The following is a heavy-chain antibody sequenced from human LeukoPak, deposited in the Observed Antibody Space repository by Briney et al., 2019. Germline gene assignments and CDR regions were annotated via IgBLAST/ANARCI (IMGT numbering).Heavy chain of an antibody. CDR2: ISGSGGST. D-gene: IGHD2-15*01. Sequence: GGSLSLSCAASGFTFSSYAMSWVRQAPGKGLEWVSAISGSGGSTYYADSVKGRFTISRDNSKNTLYLQMNSLRAEDTAVYYCAKDRLAFDGYCSGGSCYSGGFDYWGQGTLVTVSS. CDR1: GFTFSSYA. CDR3: AKDRLAFDGYCSGGSCYSGGFDY. V-gene: IGHV3-23*01. J-gene: IGHJ4*02.